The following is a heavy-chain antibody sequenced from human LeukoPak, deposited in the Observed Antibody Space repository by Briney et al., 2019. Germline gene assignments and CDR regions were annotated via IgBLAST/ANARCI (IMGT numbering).Heavy chain of an antibody. V-gene: IGHV3-21*01. CDR3: ARDSKGGQGSSWYYFDY. CDR1: GFTFSSYS. CDR2: TSSSSSYI. J-gene: IGHJ4*02. Sequence: GGSLRLSWAASGFTFSSYSMNWVRQAPGKGLEWVSSTSSSSSYIYYADSMKGRFTISRDNAKNSLYLQMNSLRAEDTAVYYCARDSKGGQGSSWYYFDYWGQETLVTVSS. D-gene: IGHD6-13*01.